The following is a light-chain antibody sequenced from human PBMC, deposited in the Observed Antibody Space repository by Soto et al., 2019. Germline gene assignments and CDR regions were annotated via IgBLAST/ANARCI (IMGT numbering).Light chain of an antibody. J-gene: IGLJ2*01. CDR2: DSN. CDR3: CSYAGGDTQVV. Sequence: QSVLTQPPSVSAAPGQKVTISCSGSSSNIGNNYVSWFQQLPGTAPKLLIYDSNKRPSGIPDRFSGSKSGNTASLTISGLQAEDEADYYCCSYAGGDTQVVFGGGTKLTVL. CDR1: SSNIGNNY. V-gene: IGLV1-51*01.